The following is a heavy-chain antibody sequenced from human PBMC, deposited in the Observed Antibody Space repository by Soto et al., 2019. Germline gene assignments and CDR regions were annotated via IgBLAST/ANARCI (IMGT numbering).Heavy chain of an antibody. CDR3: ARSRMATIPVFDY. D-gene: IGHD5-12*01. Sequence: LSLTCTVSGGSISSYYWSWIRQPPGKGLEWIGYIYYSGSTNYNPSLKSRVTISVDTSKNQFSLKLSSVTAADTAVYYCARSRMATIPVFDYWGQGTLVTVSS. J-gene: IGHJ4*02. CDR1: GGSISSYY. CDR2: IYYSGST. V-gene: IGHV4-59*01.